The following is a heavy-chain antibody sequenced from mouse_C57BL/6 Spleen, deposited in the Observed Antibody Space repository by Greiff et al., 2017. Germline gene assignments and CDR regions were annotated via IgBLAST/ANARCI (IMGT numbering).Heavy chain of an antibody. CDR1: GYTFTGYW. J-gene: IGHJ4*01. V-gene: IGHV1-9*01. CDR2: ILPGSGST. D-gene: IGHD2-1*01. Sequence: VQLQQSGAELMKPGASVKLSCKATGYTFTGYWIEWVKQRPGHGLEWIGEILPGSGSTNYNEKFKGKATFTADTSSNTAYMQLSSLTTEDSAIYYCARSPIYYGNYDYAMDYWGQGTSVTVSS. CDR3: ARSPIYYGNYDYAMDY.